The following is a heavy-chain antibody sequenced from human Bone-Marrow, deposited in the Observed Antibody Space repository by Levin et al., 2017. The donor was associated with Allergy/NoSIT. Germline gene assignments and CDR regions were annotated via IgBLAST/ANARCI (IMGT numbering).Heavy chain of an antibody. D-gene: IGHD1-26*01. CDR1: GFTFSSYA. J-gene: IGHJ4*02. CDR2: ISGSGGST. Sequence: GESLKISCAASGFTFSSYAMSWVRQAPGKGLEWVSAISGSGGSTYYADSVKGRFTISRDNSKNTLYLQMNSLRAEDTAVYYCAKLGPVGATSPNVYWGQGTLVTVSS. V-gene: IGHV3-23*01. CDR3: AKLGPVGATSPNVY.